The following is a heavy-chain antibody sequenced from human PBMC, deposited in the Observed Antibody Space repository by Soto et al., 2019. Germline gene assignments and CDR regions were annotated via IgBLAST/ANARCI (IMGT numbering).Heavy chain of an antibody. CDR2: LYNAERT. V-gene: IGHV4-4*07. CDR3: AREPLAHSYFDF. J-gene: IGHJ4*02. Sequence: SETLSLTCTVSVGSVISHYWSWIRQPAGKGLEWLGRLYNAERTSYNPSLKGRVTMSMDTSNNQFSLKLTSVTAADTAVYFCAREPLAHSYFDFWGQGTLVTVSS. CDR1: VGSVISHY.